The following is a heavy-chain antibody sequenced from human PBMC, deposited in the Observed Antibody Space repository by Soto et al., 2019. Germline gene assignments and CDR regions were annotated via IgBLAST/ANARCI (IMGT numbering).Heavy chain of an antibody. V-gene: IGHV4-59*08. CDR2: IYYSGST. CDR1: GGSISSYY. Sequence: PSETLSLTCTVSGGSISSYYWSWIRQPPGKGLEWIGYIYYSGSTNYNPSPKSRVTISVDRSKNQFSLKLSSVTAADTAVYYCARHFVAVVIKGWGYWGQGTRVTVSS. J-gene: IGHJ4*02. CDR3: ARHFVAVVIKGWGY. D-gene: IGHD3-22*01.